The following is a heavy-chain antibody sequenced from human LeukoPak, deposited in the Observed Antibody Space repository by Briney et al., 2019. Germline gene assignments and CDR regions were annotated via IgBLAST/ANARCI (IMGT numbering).Heavy chain of an antibody. D-gene: IGHD3-9*01. Sequence: GGSLRLSCAASGFTFSSYEMNWVRQAPGKGLEWVSYISSSGSTIYYADSVKGRFTISRDNAKNSLYLQMNSLRAVDTAVYYCAKDLLRYFDWLLYRVPDYWGQGTLVTVSS. CDR2: ISSSGSTI. CDR3: AKDLLRYFDWLLYRVPDY. J-gene: IGHJ4*02. CDR1: GFTFSSYE. V-gene: IGHV3-48*03.